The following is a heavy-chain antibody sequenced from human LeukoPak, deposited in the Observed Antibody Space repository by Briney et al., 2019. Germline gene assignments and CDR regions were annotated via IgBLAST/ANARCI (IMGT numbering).Heavy chain of an antibody. CDR1: GYTFSTYA. V-gene: IGHV7-4-1*02. J-gene: IGHJ4*02. CDR3: GRDPKLGIRGYTYGYIDY. CDR2: INTNTGNP. D-gene: IGHD5-18*01. Sequence: ASVKVACKTSGYTFSTYAISWVRQAPGQGLEWMGWINTNTGNPTYAQGFFTGQYVFSLDTSVSTAYLQINGLKADDTAVYYCGRDPKLGIRGYTYGYIDYWGQGTLVTVAS.